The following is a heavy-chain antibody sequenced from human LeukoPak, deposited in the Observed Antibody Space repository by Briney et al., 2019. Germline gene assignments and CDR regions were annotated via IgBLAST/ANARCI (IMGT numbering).Heavy chain of an antibody. D-gene: IGHD3-9*01. Sequence: PSETLSLTCSVSGGSISSSFWSWIRQPAGKGLEWIGRIYADGSTNYNPSLKSRITLSLDTPGNQVSLRLTSVTAADSAFYYCARAHYDFLTGGWFDPWGQGTLVSVSS. CDR2: IYADGST. CDR1: GGSISSSF. V-gene: IGHV4-4*07. CDR3: ARAHYDFLTGGWFDP. J-gene: IGHJ5*02.